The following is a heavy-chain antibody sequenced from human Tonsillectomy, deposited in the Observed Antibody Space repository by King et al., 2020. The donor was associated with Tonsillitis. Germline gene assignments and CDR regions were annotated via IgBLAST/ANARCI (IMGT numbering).Heavy chain of an antibody. D-gene: IGHD6-13*01. CDR3: ARGARGYSSSWNLPWGGYYFDY. CDR2: IYYSGST. Sequence: QLQESGPGLVKPSETLSLTCTVSGGSISSYYWSWIRQPPGKGLEWIGYIYYSGSTNYNPSLKSRVTISVDTSKNQFSLKLSSVTAADTAVYYCARGARGYSSSWNLPWGGYYFDYWGQGTLVTVSS. V-gene: IGHV4-59*08. J-gene: IGHJ4*02. CDR1: GGSISSYY.